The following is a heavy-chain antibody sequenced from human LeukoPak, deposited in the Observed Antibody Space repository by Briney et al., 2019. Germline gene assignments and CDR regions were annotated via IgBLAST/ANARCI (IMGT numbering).Heavy chain of an antibody. J-gene: IGHJ4*02. CDR2: IDTGATT. CDR1: GLSVTSNH. D-gene: IGHD6-6*01. Sequence: GGCLRPSCAASGLSVTSNHINWVRQAPGKGLEWVSIIDTGATTNYADSLNDRFTISRDDSINTLYLQMNSLRAEDTAVYYCARDSSSYYFDYWGQGTLVTVSS. CDR3: ARDSSSYYFDY. V-gene: IGHV3-66*01.